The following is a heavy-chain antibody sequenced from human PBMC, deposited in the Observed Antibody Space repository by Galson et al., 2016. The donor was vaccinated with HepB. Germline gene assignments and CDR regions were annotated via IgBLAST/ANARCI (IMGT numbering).Heavy chain of an antibody. J-gene: IGHJ1*01. CDR3: AKARLSYHYDTSPQKPVNS. V-gene: IGHV3-23*01. D-gene: IGHD3-22*01. Sequence: SLRLSCAASGFTFSDYGMTWVRQAPGKGLQWVPGIGARGGSIYYSDSVRGRFTISRDNSKNTLYLNMDNHRAEDTALYYCAKARLSYHYDTSPQKPVNSWGQGTLVTVS. CDR1: GFTFSDYG. CDR2: IGARGGSI.